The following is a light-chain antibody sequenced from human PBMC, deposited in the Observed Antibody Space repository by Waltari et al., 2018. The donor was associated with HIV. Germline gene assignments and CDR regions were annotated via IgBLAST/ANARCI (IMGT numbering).Light chain of an antibody. CDR3: CSYAGDYTFVL. J-gene: IGLJ2*01. V-gene: IGLV2-11*01. CDR1: SSDVGGYNY. Sequence: QSALTQPRSVSGCPGQSVTISCTGTSSDVGGYNYVSWYQQHPGKAPKLMIYDVSKRPSGVPDRFSGSKSGNTASLTISGLQAEDEADYYCCSYAGDYTFVLFGGGTKLTVL. CDR2: DVS.